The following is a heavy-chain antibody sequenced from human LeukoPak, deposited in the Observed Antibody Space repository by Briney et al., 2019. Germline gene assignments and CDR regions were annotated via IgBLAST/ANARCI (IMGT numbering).Heavy chain of an antibody. V-gene: IGHV3-48*01. CDR2: ISNSGSTI. J-gene: IGHJ4*02. CDR1: RFTFSSDI. Sequence: GGSLRLSCAASRFTFSSDIMNWVRQAPGKGLEWLSYISNSGSTIYYADSVKGRFTISRDNAKNSLWLQMNSLRAEDTAVYYCVRGRGSCSGGTCYVDYWGQGTLATVSS. D-gene: IGHD2-15*01. CDR3: VRGRGSCSGGTCYVDY.